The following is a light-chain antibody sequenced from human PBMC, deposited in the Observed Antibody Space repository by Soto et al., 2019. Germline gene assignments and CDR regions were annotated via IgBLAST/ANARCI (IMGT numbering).Light chain of an antibody. CDR2: GAS. CDR1: QSVSGSY. Sequence: EIVLTQSPGTLSLSPGERATLSCRASQSVSGSYLAWYQQKPGQAPRLLIHGASSMATGIPDRFSGSGSGTDFTLTISRLEPEDFAVYYCQQYGSSIRTFGQGTKVEIK. V-gene: IGKV3-20*01. J-gene: IGKJ1*01. CDR3: QQYGSSIRT.